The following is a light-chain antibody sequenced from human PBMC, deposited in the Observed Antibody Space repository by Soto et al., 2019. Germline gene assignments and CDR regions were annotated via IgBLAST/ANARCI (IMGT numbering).Light chain of an antibody. Sequence: QLTQSPSSLSASVGDRVTITCRASQDISRYVAWYQQRAGKAPKLLIYGASTLQSGVPSRFSGSGSGTEFTLTIISLQPEDFATDHGQQLHRTPVTFGPGTPVAV. J-gene: IGKJ3*01. CDR2: GAS. CDR3: QQLHRTPVT. V-gene: IGKV1-9*01. CDR1: QDISRY.